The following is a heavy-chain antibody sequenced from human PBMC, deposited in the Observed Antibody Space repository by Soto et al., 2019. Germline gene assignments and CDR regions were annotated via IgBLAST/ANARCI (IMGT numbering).Heavy chain of an antibody. Sequence: ASVKVSCKASGITFSTYAIHWVRQAPGQRLERMGWINAGNGNTRYSQKFQGRVTITSDTSASTAYMEVRSLRSDDTAVYFCASHSSGWPGDYYYGMDVWGQGTTVTVSS. CDR2: INAGNGNT. CDR1: GITFSTYA. CDR3: ASHSSGWPGDYYYGMDV. D-gene: IGHD6-19*01. J-gene: IGHJ6*02. V-gene: IGHV1-3*01.